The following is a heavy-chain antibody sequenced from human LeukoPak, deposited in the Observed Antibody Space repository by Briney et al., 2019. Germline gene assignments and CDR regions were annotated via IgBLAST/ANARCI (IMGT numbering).Heavy chain of an antibody. D-gene: IGHD6-13*01. CDR2: ISANGDTT. CDR3: VKEGRIAAGTGDYFDY. J-gene: IGHJ4*02. CDR1: GFTFSSYA. V-gene: IGHV3-23*01. Sequence: GGSLRLSCAASGFTFSSYAMSWVRQAPGKGLEGVSGISANGDTTKYADSVKGRFTISRDNSKNTVFLQMNSLRADDTAVYYCVKEGRIAAGTGDYFDYWGQGTLVTVSS.